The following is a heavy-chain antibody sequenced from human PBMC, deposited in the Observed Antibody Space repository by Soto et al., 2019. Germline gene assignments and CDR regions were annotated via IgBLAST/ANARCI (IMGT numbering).Heavy chain of an antibody. CDR3: AREPATAKPEGVDF. V-gene: IGHV1-2*02. Sequence: QVQLLQSGAEVRKPGASVRVSCEASGYTLSDYFMQWVRQAPGQGLEWMGWINPNSGGTKYAPKFQGGVTMTRDTSITTAYMELSRLRSGDTAVYYCAREPATAKPEGVDFWGQGTLVTVSS. CDR1: GYTLSDYF. D-gene: IGHD1-1*01. CDR2: INPNSGGT. J-gene: IGHJ4*02.